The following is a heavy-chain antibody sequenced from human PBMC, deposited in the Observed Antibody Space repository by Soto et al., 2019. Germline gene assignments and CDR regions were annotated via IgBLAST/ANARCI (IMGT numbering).Heavy chain of an antibody. CDR3: ARDTGAARPGGGQIYYYGMDV. V-gene: IGHV4-30-4*01. CDR2: IYYSGST. D-gene: IGHD6-6*01. CDR1: GGSISSGDYY. J-gene: IGHJ6*02. Sequence: PSETLSLTCTVSGGSISSGDYYWSWIRQPPGKGLEWIGYIYYSGSTYYNPSPKSRVTISVDTSKNQFSLKLSSVTAADTAVYYCARDTGAARPGGGQIYYYGMDVWGQGTTVAVSS.